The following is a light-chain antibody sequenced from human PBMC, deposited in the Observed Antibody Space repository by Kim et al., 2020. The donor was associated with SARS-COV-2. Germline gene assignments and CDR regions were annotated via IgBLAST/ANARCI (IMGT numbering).Light chain of an antibody. J-gene: IGLJ2*01. CDR3: QAWDSRTVI. Sequence: SYELTQPPSVSVSPGQTAIITCSGDKLGDKYACWYQQRPGQSPVLLIYEGTERPSGIPERFSGSKSGTTATLTISGTQATDEADYYCQAWDSRTVIFGGGTQLTVL. CDR2: EGT. V-gene: IGLV3-1*01. CDR1: KLGDKY.